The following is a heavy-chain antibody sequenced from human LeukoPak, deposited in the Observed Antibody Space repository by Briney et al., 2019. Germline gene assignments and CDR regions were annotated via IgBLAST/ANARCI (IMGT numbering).Heavy chain of an antibody. CDR1: GGSISSSTYY. CDR2: ITYSGST. D-gene: IGHD2-2*01. V-gene: IGHV4-39*07. CDR3: ARGRSRYCSSTSCYGYFQH. Sequence: SETLSLTCTVSGGSISSSTYYWAWIRQSPGKGLEWIGSITYSGSTYYNPSLKSRVTISVDTSKNQFSLKLSSVTAADTAVYYCARGRSRYCSSTSCYGYFQHWGQGTLVTVSS. J-gene: IGHJ1*01.